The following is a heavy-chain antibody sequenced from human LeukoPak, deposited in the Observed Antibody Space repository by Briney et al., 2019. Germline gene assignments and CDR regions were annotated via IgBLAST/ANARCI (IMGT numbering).Heavy chain of an antibody. CDR3: ARGSWDDVGYYYYYYMDV. V-gene: IGHV1-69*05. CDR2: TIPLFGTT. CDR1: GGSFSSHA. Sequence: SVKVSCKASGGSFSSHAVGWVRQAPGQGLEWLGGTIPLFGTTRYAQKFQGRVTITTDESTRTAYMDLSSLTSEDTAVYHCARGSWDDVGYYYYYYMDVWGKGSTVTVSS. D-gene: IGHD1-1*01. J-gene: IGHJ6*03.